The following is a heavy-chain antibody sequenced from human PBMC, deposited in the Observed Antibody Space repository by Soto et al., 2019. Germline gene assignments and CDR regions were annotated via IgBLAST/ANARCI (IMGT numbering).Heavy chain of an antibody. CDR2: IYYSGST. V-gene: IGHV4-59*01. Sequence: SETLSLTCTVSGGSISSYYWSWIRQPPGKGLEWIGYIYYSGSTNYNPSLKSRVTISVDTSKNQFSLKLSSVTAADTAVYYCARLSSGRFSYWGQGTLVTVSS. CDR3: ARLSSGRFSY. CDR1: GGSISSYY. J-gene: IGHJ4*02. D-gene: IGHD6-19*01.